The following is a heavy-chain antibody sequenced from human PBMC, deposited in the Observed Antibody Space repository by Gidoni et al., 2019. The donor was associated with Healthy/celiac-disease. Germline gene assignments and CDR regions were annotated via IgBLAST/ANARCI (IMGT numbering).Heavy chain of an antibody. CDR1: GFTFSSYA. CDR3: VHYYDSSGYNYFDY. V-gene: IGHV3-23*01. Sequence: EVQLLESGGGLVQPWGSLRLSCAASGFTFSSYAMSWVRQAPGKGLEWVSAISGSGGSTYYADSVKGRFTISRDNSKNTLYLQMNSLRAEDTAVYYCVHYYDSSGYNYFDYWGQGTLVTVSS. D-gene: IGHD3-22*01. CDR2: ISGSGGST. J-gene: IGHJ4*02.